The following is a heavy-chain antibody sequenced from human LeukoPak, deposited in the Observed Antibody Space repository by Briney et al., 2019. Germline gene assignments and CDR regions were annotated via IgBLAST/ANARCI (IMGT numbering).Heavy chain of an antibody. V-gene: IGHV3-30*03. CDR3: AREGHTSGYCGAFDI. CDR2: MSFDGSI. D-gene: IGHD3-22*01. CDR1: GVTFTTSI. J-gene: IGHJ3*02. Sequence: PGGSLRLSCVASGVTFTTSIFHWVRQAPGKGLEWVAGMSFDGSIYYADSVKGRFTISRDYSGNTVYLHVTSLRPEDTAVYYCAREGHTSGYCGAFDIWGQGTTVTISS.